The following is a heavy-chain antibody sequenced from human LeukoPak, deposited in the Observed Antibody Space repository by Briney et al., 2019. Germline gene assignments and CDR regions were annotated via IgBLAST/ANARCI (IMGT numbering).Heavy chain of an antibody. Sequence: PGGSLRLSCAASGFTFSSYWMSWIRQTPGKGLEWVANIKQDGSEKQYVDSVKGRFTISRDNAKNSLYLRMNSLRDEDTAVYYCARDYSDAFDIWGQGTMVSVSS. CDR2: IKQDGSEK. CDR3: ARDYSDAFDI. J-gene: IGHJ3*02. CDR1: GFTFSSYW. D-gene: IGHD2-15*01. V-gene: IGHV3-7*01.